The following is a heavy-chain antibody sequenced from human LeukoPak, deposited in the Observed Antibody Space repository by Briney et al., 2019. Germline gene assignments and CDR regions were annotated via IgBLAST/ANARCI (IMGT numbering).Heavy chain of an antibody. CDR3: ARVRKTTVTSDY. CDR1: VGSISSSSYY. V-gene: IGHV4-39*07. CDR2: IFYSGST. Sequence: SETLSLTCTVSVGSISSSSYYWGWIRQPPGNGLEWNGGIFYSGSTYYNPSLKSRAPISVDTSKNQLSLKLSSVTAADTAVYYCARVRKTTVTSDYWGQGTLVTVSS. D-gene: IGHD4-17*01. J-gene: IGHJ4*02.